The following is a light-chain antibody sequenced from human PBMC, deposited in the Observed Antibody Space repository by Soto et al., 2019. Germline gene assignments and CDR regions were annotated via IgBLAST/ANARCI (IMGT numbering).Light chain of an antibody. Sequence: EIVLTQSPGSLSLSPGERATLSCRASQSVTSSYLAWYQQKPGQAPRLLIYGASNRATGIPDRFSGSGPGTDFTLTISRLEPEDFAVYYCQQYGSSPLTFGGGTKVEIK. V-gene: IGKV3-20*01. J-gene: IGKJ4*01. CDR2: GAS. CDR3: QQYGSSPLT. CDR1: QSVTSSY.